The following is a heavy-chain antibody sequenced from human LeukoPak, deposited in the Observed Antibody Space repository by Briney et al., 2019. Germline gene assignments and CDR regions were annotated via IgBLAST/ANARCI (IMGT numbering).Heavy chain of an antibody. CDR1: GFTFSSYG. D-gene: IGHD6-13*01. CDR3: AKEGVKLFLIPTRIDY. V-gene: IGHV3-30*18. CDR2: ISYDGSNK. Sequence: GGSLRLSCAASGFTFSSYGMHWVRQAPGKGLEWVAVISYDGSNKYYADSVKGRFTISRDNSKNTLYLQMNSLRAEDTAVYYCAKEGVKLFLIPTRIDYWGQGTLVTVSS. J-gene: IGHJ4*02.